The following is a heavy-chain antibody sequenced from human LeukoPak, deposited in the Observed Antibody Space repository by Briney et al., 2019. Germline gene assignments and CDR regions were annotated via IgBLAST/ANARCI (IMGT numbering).Heavy chain of an antibody. CDR1: GYTFTSYG. D-gene: IGHD3-10*01. V-gene: IGHV1-18*01. J-gene: IGHJ4*02. CDR3: ARGPYGSGSYPDY. CDR2: ISTYNGNT. Sequence: APVKVSCKASGYTFTSYGILWVRQAPGQGLEWMGWISTYNGNTNYAQKIQGRVTMTRNTSISTAYMELSSLRSEDTAVYYCARGPYGSGSYPDYWGQGTLVTVSS.